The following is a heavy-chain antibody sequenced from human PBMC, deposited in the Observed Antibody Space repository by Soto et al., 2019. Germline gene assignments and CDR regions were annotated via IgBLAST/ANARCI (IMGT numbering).Heavy chain of an antibody. CDR2: IIPQFPTP. CDR1: GGIFRSNA. Sequence: QVQLVQSGAEVRKPGSSVKVSCKSSGGIFRSNAISWVRQAPGQGLEWMGAIIPQFPTPYYAQKFPGRVTIAADESTTTAYMALNSLRSDDTAVYFCARDAADTPMVYWGLGTLLTVSS. J-gene: IGHJ4*02. CDR3: ARDAADTPMVY. D-gene: IGHD5-18*01. V-gene: IGHV1-69*01.